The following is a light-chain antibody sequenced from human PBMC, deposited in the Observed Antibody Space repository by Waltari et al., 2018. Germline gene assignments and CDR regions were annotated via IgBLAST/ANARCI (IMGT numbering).Light chain of an antibody. CDR1: SSDVGGYNY. CDR2: DVS. J-gene: IGLJ3*02. Sequence: QSALTQPRSVSGSPGQSVTISRTGTSSDVGGYNYVPWYQQHPDQATKLMIYDVSKRPSGVPARFSGSKSGNTASLTISGLQAEDEADYYCCSYGGTYSWVFGGGTKLTVL. V-gene: IGLV2-11*01. CDR3: CSYGGTYSWV.